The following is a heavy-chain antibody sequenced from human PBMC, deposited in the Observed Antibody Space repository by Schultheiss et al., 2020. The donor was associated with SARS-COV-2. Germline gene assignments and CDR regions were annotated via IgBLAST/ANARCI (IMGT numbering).Heavy chain of an antibody. D-gene: IGHD2-8*01. V-gene: IGHV3-64D*09. CDR3: VKRSNGVSDY. Sequence: AGSLRLSCAAYGFTFSSYAMHWVRQAPGKGLEYVSAISSNGGSTYYADSVKGRFTISRDNSKNTLYLQMNSLRAEDTAVYYCVKRSNGVSDYWGQGTLVTVSS. CDR1: GFTFSSYA. J-gene: IGHJ4*02. CDR2: ISSNGGST.